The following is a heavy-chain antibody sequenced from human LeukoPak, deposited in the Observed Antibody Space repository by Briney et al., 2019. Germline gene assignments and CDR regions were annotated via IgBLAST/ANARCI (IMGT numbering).Heavy chain of an antibody. CDR2: ISGSGGST. V-gene: IGHV3-23*01. D-gene: IGHD3/OR15-3a*01. CDR1: GFTFSSYG. CDR3: AKDQAWTDYFDY. J-gene: IGHJ4*02. Sequence: GGSLRLSCAASGFTFSSYGMHWVRQAPGKGLEWVSAISGSGGSTDYADSVKGRFTISRDNSKNTLYLQMNSLRAEDTAVYYCAKDQAWTDYFDYWGQGTLVTVSS.